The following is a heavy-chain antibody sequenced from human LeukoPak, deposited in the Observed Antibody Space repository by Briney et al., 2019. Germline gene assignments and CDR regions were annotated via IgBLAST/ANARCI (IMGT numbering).Heavy chain of an antibody. CDR3: AREYCSSTSCYFDY. CDR1: GFTFSSHG. J-gene: IGHJ4*02. V-gene: IGHV3-30*03. CDR2: ISYDGSNK. Sequence: PGGSLRLSCAASGFTFSSHGMHWVRQAPGKGLEWVAVISYDGSNKYYADSVKGRFTISRDNSKNTLYLQMNSLRAEDTAVYYCAREYCSSTSCYFDYWGQGTQVTVSS. D-gene: IGHD2-2*01.